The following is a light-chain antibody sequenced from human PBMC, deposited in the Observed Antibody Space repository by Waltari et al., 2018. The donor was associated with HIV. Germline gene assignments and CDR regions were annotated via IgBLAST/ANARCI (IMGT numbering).Light chain of an antibody. CDR2: KES. Sequence: SYELTQPPSETVSPGHTARTTCSGDALPNQHAYWYQQKAGQAPVLVIYKESERPSGIPERFSGSSSGTTVTLTSSGVQAEDEADYYCEAGDSSLWVFGGGTKLTVL. CDR3: EAGDSSLWV. J-gene: IGLJ3*02. V-gene: IGLV3-25*03. CDR1: ALPNQH.